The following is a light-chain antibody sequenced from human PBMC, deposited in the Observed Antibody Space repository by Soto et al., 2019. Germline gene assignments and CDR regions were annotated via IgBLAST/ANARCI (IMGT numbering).Light chain of an antibody. V-gene: IGKV3-11*01. CDR2: GAS. J-gene: IGKJ5*01. CDR3: QQRSKWPIT. CDR1: QSVSSD. Sequence: LTQSPATLSVSPGERAALSCMASQSVSSDLAWYQQKPGQAPRLLIYGASSRATGIPDRFSGSGSGTDFTLTISSLEPEDFAVYYCQQRSKWPITFGQGTRLE.